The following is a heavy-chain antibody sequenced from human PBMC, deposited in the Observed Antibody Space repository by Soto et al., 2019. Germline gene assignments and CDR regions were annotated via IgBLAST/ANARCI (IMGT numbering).Heavy chain of an antibody. CDR3: ARHGDSSSPNWFDP. D-gene: IGHD6-6*01. Sequence: PGESLKISCKGSGYSFPTYWISWVRQMPGKGLEWMGRIDPSDSYTNYSPSFQGHVTISADKSISTAYLQWSSLKASDTAMYFCARHGDSSSPNWFDPWGQGTLVTVPQ. V-gene: IGHV5-10-1*01. CDR2: IDPSDSYT. CDR1: GYSFPTYW. J-gene: IGHJ5*02.